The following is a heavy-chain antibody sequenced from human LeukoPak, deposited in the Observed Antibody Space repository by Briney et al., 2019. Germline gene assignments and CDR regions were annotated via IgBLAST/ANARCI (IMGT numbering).Heavy chain of an antibody. D-gene: IGHD3-10*01. CDR1: GYSISSGYF. V-gene: IGHV4-38-2*02. Sequence: SETLSLTCTVSGYSISSGYFWGWIRQPPGKGLEWIAIIHSGESPYYSPSLKSRVTISLDTSRNQFSLNLNSVTAADTAVYYCAKSNGYGLVDIWGQGTMVTVSS. J-gene: IGHJ3*02. CDR3: AKSNGYGLVDI. CDR2: IHSGESP.